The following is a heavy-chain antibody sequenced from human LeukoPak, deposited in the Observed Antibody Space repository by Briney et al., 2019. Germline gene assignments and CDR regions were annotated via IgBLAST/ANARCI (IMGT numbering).Heavy chain of an antibody. D-gene: IGHD5-24*01. CDR3: ARVRDAYNHPVVYFDY. Sequence: PSETLSLTCTASGGSITSSSYYWGWIRQPPGKGLEWVSTITGDGGSTYYADSVKGRFSISRDNSKNTLYLQMNSLRDDDTAVYYCARVRDAYNHPVVYFDYWGQGTLVTVSS. CDR2: ITGDGGST. J-gene: IGHJ4*02. CDR1: GGSITSSSYY. V-gene: IGHV3-23*01.